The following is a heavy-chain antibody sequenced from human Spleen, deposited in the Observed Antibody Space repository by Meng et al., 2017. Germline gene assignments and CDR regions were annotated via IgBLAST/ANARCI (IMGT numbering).Heavy chain of an antibody. CDR3: TTLTGKYCSGNTC. J-gene: IGHJ4*02. V-gene: IGHV3-15*01. D-gene: IGHD2-15*01. CDR1: GFTFSSYW. CDR2: IKSHTDGGTT. Sequence: GGSLRLSCAASGFTFSSYWMSWVRRAPGKGLEWVGRIKSHTDGGTTDYAAPVKGRFTISRDDSKTTLYLQMDSLKIEDTAVYYCTTLTGKYCSGNTCWGQGTLVTVSS.